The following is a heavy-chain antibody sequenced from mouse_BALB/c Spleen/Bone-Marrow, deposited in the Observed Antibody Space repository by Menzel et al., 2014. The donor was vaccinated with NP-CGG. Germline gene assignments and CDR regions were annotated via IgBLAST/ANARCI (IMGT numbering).Heavy chain of an antibody. Sequence: ESGPGLVKPSQSLSLTCSVTGYSITSGYYWNWIRQFPGNKLEWMGYISYGGSNNYNPSLKNRISITRDTSKNQFFLKLNSVTTEDTATYYCARDWDGYYFDYWGQGTTLTVSS. CDR2: ISYGGSN. V-gene: IGHV3-6*02. D-gene: IGHD2-3*01. J-gene: IGHJ2*01. CDR3: ARDWDGYYFDY. CDR1: GYSITSGYY.